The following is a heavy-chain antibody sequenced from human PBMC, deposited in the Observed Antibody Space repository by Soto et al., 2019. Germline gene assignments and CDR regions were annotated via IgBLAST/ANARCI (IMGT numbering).Heavy chain of an antibody. CDR3: ARSVEGHFDY. V-gene: IGHV3-48*02. Sequence: GGSLRLSCVASGFTFSVYSMNWVRQAPGKGLEWFSYITSDTKTIKYAESVKGRFTISRDNAKNSVYLQMNSLRYEDTAVYYCARSVEGHFDYWGQGTVVTVSS. CDR2: ITSDTKTI. J-gene: IGHJ4*02. CDR1: GFTFSVYS. D-gene: IGHD6-19*01.